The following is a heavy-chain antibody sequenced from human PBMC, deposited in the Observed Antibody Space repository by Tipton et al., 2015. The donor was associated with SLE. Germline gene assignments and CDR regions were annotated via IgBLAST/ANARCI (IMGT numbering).Heavy chain of an antibody. Sequence: TLSLTCAVYGGSFSGYYWSWIRQPPGKGLEWIGEINHSGSTNYNPSLKSRITISVDTSKNQFSLKLSSVTAADTAVYYCARRSGDFWSGYTYYFDYWGQGTLVTVSS. D-gene: IGHD3-3*01. J-gene: IGHJ4*02. CDR2: INHSGST. CDR3: ARRSGDFWSGYTYYFDY. V-gene: IGHV4-34*01. CDR1: GGSFSGYY.